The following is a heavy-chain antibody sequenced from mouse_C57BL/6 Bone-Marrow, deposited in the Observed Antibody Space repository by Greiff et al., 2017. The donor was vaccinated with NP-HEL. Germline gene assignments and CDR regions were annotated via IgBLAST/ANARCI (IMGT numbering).Heavy chain of an antibody. CDR3: TTNPEGAMEY. Sequence: VHLQESGAELVSPFSSFKFSCTASFFNLPYDYMHWVKQRPEQGLEWIGWIDPENGDTEYASKFQGKATITADTSSNTAYLQLSSLTSEDTAVYDCTTNPEGAMEYWGKGTSVTVSS. V-gene: IGHV14-4*01. CDR2: IDPENGDT. CDR1: FFNLPYDY. J-gene: IGHJ4*01.